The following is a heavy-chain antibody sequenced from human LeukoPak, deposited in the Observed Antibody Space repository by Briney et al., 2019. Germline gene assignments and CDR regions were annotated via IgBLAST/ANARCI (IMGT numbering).Heavy chain of an antibody. J-gene: IGHJ5*01. V-gene: IGHV4-59*01. D-gene: IGHD3-3*01. CDR1: GGSISSYY. CDR2: IHSGGST. CDR3: ARAHGSREWLFHS. Sequence: SETLSLTCTVSGGSISSYYWSWIRQPPGKGLEWIGYIHSGGSTNYNPSLKSRVTISVDTSKNQFSLKVNSVTAADTAVYYCARAHGSREWLFHSWGQGTLVTVSS.